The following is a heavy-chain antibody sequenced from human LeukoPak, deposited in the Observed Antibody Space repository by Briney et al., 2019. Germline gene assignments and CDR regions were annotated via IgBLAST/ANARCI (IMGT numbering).Heavy chain of an antibody. CDR3: AKNGSVRVSGFFDY. V-gene: IGHV3-30*02. CDR2: IRYGGSNK. J-gene: IGHJ4*02. D-gene: IGHD2-8*01. CDR1: SFTFSGFG. Sequence: GGSLRLSCAASSFTFSGFGMHWVRQAPGKGLEGVAFIRYGGSNKYFADSVKGRFTISRDNSKNTLYLQLNSIRTDDTAVYYCAKNGSVRVSGFFDYWGQGTLVTVSS.